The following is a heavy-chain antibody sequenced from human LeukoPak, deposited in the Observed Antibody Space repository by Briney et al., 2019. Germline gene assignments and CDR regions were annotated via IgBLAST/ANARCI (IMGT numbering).Heavy chain of an antibody. CDR3: ARDRSRQSGYDPTGVDY. D-gene: IGHD5-12*01. CDR1: GFSFSDYY. Sequence: GGSLRLSCAASGFSFSDYYMSWIRQAPGKGLEWVSYISSSSSYTKYADSVKGRFAISRDNAKNSVYLQMNSLRAEDTAVYYCARDRSRQSGYDPTGVDYWGQGTLVTVSS. J-gene: IGHJ4*02. V-gene: IGHV3-11*05. CDR2: ISSSSSYT.